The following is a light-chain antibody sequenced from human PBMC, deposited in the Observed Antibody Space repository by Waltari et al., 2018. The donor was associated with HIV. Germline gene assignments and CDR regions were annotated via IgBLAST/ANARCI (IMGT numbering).Light chain of an antibody. CDR1: SSNIGSSP. V-gene: IGLV1-44*01. Sequence: QSVLTQPPSASGTPGQRVTISCSGSSSNIGSSPVNWYQQLPGTAPKLLMYINYARPSGVPDRFSGSKSGTSASLAISGLQSEDEADYFCAAWDDSLKGVVFGGGTKLTVL. J-gene: IGLJ2*01. CDR2: INY. CDR3: AAWDDSLKGVV.